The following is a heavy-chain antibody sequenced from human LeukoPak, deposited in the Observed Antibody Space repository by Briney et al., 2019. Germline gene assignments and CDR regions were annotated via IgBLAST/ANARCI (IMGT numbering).Heavy chain of an antibody. CDR1: GGSISSYY. Sequence: PSETLSLTCTVSGGSISSYYWSWIRQPAGKGLEWIGRIYTSGSTNYNPSLKSRVTISVDTSKNQFSLKLSSVTAADTAVYYCAAELHLLDLLYWFDPWGQGTLVTVSS. CDR3: AAELHLLDLLYWFDP. D-gene: IGHD1-26*01. CDR2: IYTSGST. J-gene: IGHJ5*02. V-gene: IGHV4-4*07.